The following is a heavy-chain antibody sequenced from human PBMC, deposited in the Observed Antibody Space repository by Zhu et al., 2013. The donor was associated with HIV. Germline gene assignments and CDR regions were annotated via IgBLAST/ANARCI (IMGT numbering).Heavy chain of an antibody. J-gene: IGHJ4*02. D-gene: IGHD6-6*01. V-gene: IGHV1-46*01. Sequence: QVQLVQSGAEVKKPGASVKVSCKASEYAFTAYYIHWVRQAPGQGLEWMAIINPIDGNTRYAPKFQGRVSMTRDTSTNTVYMELSSLRSDDTAVYYCARDEDSSSSGFDFWGQGTLVTVSS. CDR1: EYAFTAYY. CDR2: INPIDGNT. CDR3: ARDEDSSSSGFDF.